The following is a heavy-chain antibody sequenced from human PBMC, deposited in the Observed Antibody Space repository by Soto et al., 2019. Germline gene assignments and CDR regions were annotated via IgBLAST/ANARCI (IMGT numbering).Heavy chain of an antibody. CDR3: SRQASDFWSGKPQYYMDV. V-gene: IGHV3-73*01. J-gene: IGHJ6*03. CDR2: IRSKPNNYAT. Sequence: GGSLRLSCAASGFTFSGSAMHWVRQASGKGLEWVGRIRSKPNNYATAYGASVKGRFTISRDDSKNTAYLQMNSLDTEDTAVYYCSRQASDFWSGKPQYYMDVWGKGTTVTVSS. CDR1: GFTFSGSA. D-gene: IGHD3-3*01.